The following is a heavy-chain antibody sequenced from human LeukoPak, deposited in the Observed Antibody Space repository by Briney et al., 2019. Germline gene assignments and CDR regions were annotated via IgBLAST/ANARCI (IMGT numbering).Heavy chain of an antibody. V-gene: IGHV1-69*01. CDR2: IIPIFGTA. CDR3: ASSPVVPAAINYYYMDV. CDR1: GGTFSSYA. Sequence: GSSVKVSCKASGGTFSSYAISWVRQAPGQGLEWMGGIIPIFGTANYAQKFQGRVTITADESTSTAYMELSSLRSGDTAVYYCASSPVVPAAINYYYMDVWGKGTTVTVSS. J-gene: IGHJ6*03. D-gene: IGHD2-2*02.